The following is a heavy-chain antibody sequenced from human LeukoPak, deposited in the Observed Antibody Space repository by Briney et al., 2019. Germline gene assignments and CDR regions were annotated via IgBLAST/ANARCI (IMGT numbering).Heavy chain of an antibody. J-gene: IGHJ4*02. CDR3: ARGGSCSSTSCLLFDY. V-gene: IGHV1-8*02. CDR1: GYTFTNYG. CDR2: MNPNSGNT. D-gene: IGHD2-2*01. Sequence: ASVKVSCKASGYTFTNYGITWVRQAPGQGLEWMGWMNPNSGNTGYAQKFQGRVTMTRNTSISTAYMELSSLRSEDTAVYYCARGGSCSSTSCLLFDYWGQGTLVTVSS.